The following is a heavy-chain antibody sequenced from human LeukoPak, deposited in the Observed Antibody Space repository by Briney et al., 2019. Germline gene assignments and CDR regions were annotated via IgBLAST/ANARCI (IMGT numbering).Heavy chain of an antibody. CDR3: AKDLSVLLWFGELLFDY. D-gene: IGHD3-10*01. CDR1: GFTLSSYE. J-gene: IGHJ4*02. Sequence: GGSLRLSCAASGFTLSSYEMNWVRLAPGKGVEWVSHIRTSGTTMYYADSVKGRFTISRDNAKNSLYLQMNSLRAEDTAVYYCAKDLSVLLWFGELLFDYWGQGTLVTVSS. V-gene: IGHV3-48*03. CDR2: IRTSGTTM.